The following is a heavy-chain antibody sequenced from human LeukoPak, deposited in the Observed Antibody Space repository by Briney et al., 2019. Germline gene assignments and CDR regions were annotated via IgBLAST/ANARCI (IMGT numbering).Heavy chain of an antibody. CDR3: ARPYYDSSGYDGPSRY. CDR1: GYTFTGYY. CDR2: INPNSGGT. V-gene: IGHV1-2*02. D-gene: IGHD3-22*01. Sequence: ASVKVSCKASGYTFTGYYMHWVRQAPVQGLEWMGWINPNSGGTNYAQKFQGRVTMTRDTSISTAYMELSRLRSDDTAVYYCARPYYDSSGYDGPSRYWGQGTLVTVSS. J-gene: IGHJ4*02.